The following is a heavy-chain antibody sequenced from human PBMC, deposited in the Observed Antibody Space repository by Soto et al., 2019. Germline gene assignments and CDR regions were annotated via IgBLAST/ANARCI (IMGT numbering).Heavy chain of an antibody. J-gene: IGHJ4*02. D-gene: IGHD3-10*01. V-gene: IGHV4-4*02. Sequence: QVQLQESGPGLVKPSGTLSLTCSVSGVSISSSNWWSWVRQSPGKGLDWRGEIYHTGSTNYNPSLKGRSSVSVDKSQNQFSLTLTSVTATDTALSYCARRIRATSYFGYWCQGTLVTVSS. CDR1: GVSISSSNW. CDR2: IYHTGST. CDR3: ARRIRATSYFGY.